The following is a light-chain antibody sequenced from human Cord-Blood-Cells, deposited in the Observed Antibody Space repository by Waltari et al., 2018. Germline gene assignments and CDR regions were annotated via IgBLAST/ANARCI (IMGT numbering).Light chain of an antibody. J-gene: IGKJ1*01. Sequence: DIQMTPSPSSLSASLGDRVTITCRASQSISSYLNWYQQKPGKAPKLLIYAASSLQSGVPSRFSGSGSGTDFTLTISSLQPEDVATYYCQQSYSTPRTFGQGTKVEIK. V-gene: IGKV1-39*01. CDR1: QSISSY. CDR2: AAS. CDR3: QQSYSTPRT.